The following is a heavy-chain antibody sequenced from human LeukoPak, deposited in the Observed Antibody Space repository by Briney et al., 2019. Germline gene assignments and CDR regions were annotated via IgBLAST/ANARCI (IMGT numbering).Heavy chain of an antibody. CDR2: IYPGDSDT. J-gene: IGHJ3*02. Sequence: GESLKISCKGSGYSFTSYWIGWVRQVPGKGLEWMGIIYPGDSDTRYSPSFQGQVTISADKSISTAYLQWSSLKASDTAMYYCARHKYGYKPQMNDAFDIWGQGTMVTVSS. CDR1: GYSFTSYW. V-gene: IGHV5-51*01. CDR3: ARHKYGYKPQMNDAFDI. D-gene: IGHD5-24*01.